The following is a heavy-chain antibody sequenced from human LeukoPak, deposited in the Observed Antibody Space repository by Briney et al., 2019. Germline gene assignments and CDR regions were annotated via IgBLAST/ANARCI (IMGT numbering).Heavy chain of an antibody. V-gene: IGHV1-2*04. D-gene: IGHD6-13*01. CDR2: TNPNSGGT. Sequence: EASVKVSCKASGYTFTGYYMHWVRQAPGQGLEWMGWTNPNSGGTNYAQKFQGWVTMTRDTSISTAYMELSRLRSDDTAVYYCARSHSSSWSEPYYYGMDVWGQGTTVTVSS. CDR1: GYTFTGYY. CDR3: ARSHSSSWSEPYYYGMDV. J-gene: IGHJ6*02.